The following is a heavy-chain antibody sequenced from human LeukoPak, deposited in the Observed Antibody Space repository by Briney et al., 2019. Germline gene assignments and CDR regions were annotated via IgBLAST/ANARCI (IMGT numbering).Heavy chain of an antibody. CDR2: ISGSGGST. J-gene: IGHJ6*03. CDR1: GFTFSSYA. D-gene: IGHD5-18*01. Sequence: PGGSLRLSCAASGFTFSSYAMSWVRQAPGKGLEWVTAISGSGGSTYYADSVKGRFTISRDNSKNTLYLQINSLRAEDTAVYYCAKGSTAMIYYYYYYMDVWGKGTTVTVSS. V-gene: IGHV3-23*01. CDR3: AKGSTAMIYYYYYYMDV.